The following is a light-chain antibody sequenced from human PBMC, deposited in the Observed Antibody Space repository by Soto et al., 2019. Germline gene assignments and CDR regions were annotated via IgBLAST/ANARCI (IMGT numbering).Light chain of an antibody. CDR3: QTWGTGSWV. CDR2: FDNRGSH. Sequence: PVLAQSTPASSSLGASVKLTRTLSSDHSGYAIGWHQQQPEKGTRYLMKFDNRGSHTKGDGIPDRFSGSSYGAERYLTISSLQSEDEADYYCQTWGTGSWVFGGGTK. V-gene: IGLV4-69*01. J-gene: IGLJ3*02. CDR1: SDHSGYA.